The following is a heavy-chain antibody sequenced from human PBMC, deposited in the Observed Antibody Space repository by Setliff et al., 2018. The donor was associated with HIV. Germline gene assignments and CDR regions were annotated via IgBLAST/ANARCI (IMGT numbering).Heavy chain of an antibody. CDR3: ARAGGGATDQAFDI. CDR2: IDPNGGAT. Sequence: ASVKVSCKAFGYTFTSYFLHWVRQAPGQGLEWLGIIDPNGGATNNAQKLQGRLTVTTDTSTGTLYMELSNLSSDDSAVYYCARAGGGATDQAFDIWGQGTMVTVS. CDR1: GYTFTSYF. D-gene: IGHD2-2*01. J-gene: IGHJ3*02. V-gene: IGHV1-46*01.